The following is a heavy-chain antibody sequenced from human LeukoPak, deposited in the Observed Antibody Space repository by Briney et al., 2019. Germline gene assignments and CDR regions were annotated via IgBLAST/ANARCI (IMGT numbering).Heavy chain of an antibody. D-gene: IGHD3-3*01. CDR2: ISAYNGNT. V-gene: IGHV1-18*01. J-gene: IGHJ4*02. CDR3: ARVLGQLRFLEWLLPEDY. CDR1: GYTFTSYG. Sequence: ASVKVSCKASGYTFTSYGISWVRQAPGQGLEWMGWISAYNGNTNYAQKLQGRVTMTTDTSTSTAYMELRSLRSDDTAVYYCARVLGQLRFLEWLLPEDYWGQGTLVTVSS.